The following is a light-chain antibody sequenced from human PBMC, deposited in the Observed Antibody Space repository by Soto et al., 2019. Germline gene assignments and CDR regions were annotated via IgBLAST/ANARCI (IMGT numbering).Light chain of an antibody. V-gene: IGKV3-15*01. CDR2: SAS. CDR3: QRYNNWPRT. Sequence: EIVMTQSPATLSVSPGERATLSCRASQSVSSDLAWYHQKPGQAPRLLIYSASTRATGIPARFSGSGSGTEFTLTINSLQSEDFAVYYCQRYNNWPRTFGQGTKVDI. J-gene: IGKJ1*01. CDR1: QSVSSD.